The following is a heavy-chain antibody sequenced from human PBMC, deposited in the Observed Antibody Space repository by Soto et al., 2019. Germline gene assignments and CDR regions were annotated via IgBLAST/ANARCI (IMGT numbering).Heavy chain of an antibody. D-gene: IGHD3-10*01. J-gene: IGHJ6*02. CDR2: ISHDGGT. CDR1: GGSFDDFY. V-gene: IGHV4-34*01. CDR3: ARGQLVWYGDLTPYHRDMDV. Sequence: SETLSLTCAFYGGSFDDFYWSWVRQSPGKGLEWVGEISHDGGTNYSPSLASRVSISVDTSKNQFSLHLRSVIAADTGLYYCARGQLVWYGDLTPYHRDMDVWGQGTTVTVSS.